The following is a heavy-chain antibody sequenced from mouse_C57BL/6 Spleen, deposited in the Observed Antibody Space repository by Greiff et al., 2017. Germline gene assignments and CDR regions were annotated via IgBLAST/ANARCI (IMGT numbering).Heavy chain of an antibody. CDR3: ARYSGHFDY. Sequence: EVQRVESGGGLVQPGGSLSLSCAASGFTFTDYYMSWVRQPPGKALEWLGFIRNKANGYTTEYSASVKGRFTISRDNSQSILYRQMNALRAEDSATYYCARYSGHFDYWGQGTTLTVSS. J-gene: IGHJ2*01. V-gene: IGHV7-3*01. CDR2: IRNKANGYTT. CDR1: GFTFTDYY.